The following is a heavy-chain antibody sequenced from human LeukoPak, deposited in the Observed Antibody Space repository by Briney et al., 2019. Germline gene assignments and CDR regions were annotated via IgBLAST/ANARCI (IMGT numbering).Heavy chain of an antibody. CDR3: AKPAAGVFFDY. D-gene: IGHD2-2*01. V-gene: IGHV3-66*01. CDR2: IYSGGST. Sequence: GGSLRLSCAASEFSVGSNYMTWVRQAPGKGLEWVSLIYSGGSTYYADSVKGRFTISRDNSKNTLYLQMNSLRAEDTAVYYCAKPAAGVFFDYWGQGTLVTVSS. J-gene: IGHJ4*02. CDR1: EFSVGSNY.